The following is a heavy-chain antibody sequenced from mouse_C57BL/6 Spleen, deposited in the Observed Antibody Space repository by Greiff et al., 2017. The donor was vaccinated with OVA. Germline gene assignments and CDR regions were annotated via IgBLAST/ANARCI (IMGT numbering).Heavy chain of an antibody. CDR1: GYTFTDYE. J-gene: IGHJ4*01. CDR3: TRREEDYYGSSYNYAMDY. CDR2: IDPETGGT. V-gene: IGHV1-15*01. D-gene: IGHD1-1*01. Sequence: VQLQQSGAELVRPGASVTLSCKASGYTFTDYEMHWVKQTPVHGLEWIGAIDPETGGTAYNQKFKGKAILTADKSSSTAYMELRSLTSEDSAVYYCTRREEDYYGSSYNYAMDYWGQGTSVTVSS.